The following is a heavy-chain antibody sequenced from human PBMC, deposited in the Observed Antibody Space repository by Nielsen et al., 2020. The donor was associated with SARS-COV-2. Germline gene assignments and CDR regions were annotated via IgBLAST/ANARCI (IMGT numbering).Heavy chain of an antibody. CDR3: ARDWSRAFDV. J-gene: IGHJ3*01. CDR1: GFTFSSLW. CDR2: IKPDGSEK. V-gene: IGHV3-7*01. Sequence: GGSLRLSRAASGFTFSSLWMSWVRQVPGKGLEWVADIKPDGSEKFYVDSVKGRFTISRDNAKNSMSLQMNSLRVEDTAVYYCARDWSRAFDVWGQGTMVTVSS.